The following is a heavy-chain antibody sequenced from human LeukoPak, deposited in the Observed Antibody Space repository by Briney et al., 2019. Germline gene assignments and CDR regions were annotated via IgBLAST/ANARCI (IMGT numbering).Heavy chain of an antibody. CDR3: AGEIGYCSSTSCSPGFDAFDI. J-gene: IGHJ3*02. Sequence: SETLSLTCTVSGGSISSYYWSWIRQPPGKGLEWIGYIYYSGSTNYNPPLKSRVTISVDTSKNQFSLKLSSVTAADTAVYYCAGEIGYCSSTSCSPGFDAFDIWGQGTMVTVSS. CDR1: GGSISSYY. CDR2: IYYSGST. D-gene: IGHD2-2*01. V-gene: IGHV4-59*01.